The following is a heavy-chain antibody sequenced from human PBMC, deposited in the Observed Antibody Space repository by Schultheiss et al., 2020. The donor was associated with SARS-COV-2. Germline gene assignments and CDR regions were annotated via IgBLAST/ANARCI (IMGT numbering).Heavy chain of an antibody. V-gene: IGHV3-23*01. CDR3: AKRPYKNYYDSSGGFSYFDL. D-gene: IGHD3-22*01. CDR2: ISGSGGST. Sequence: GGSLRLSCAASGFTFSSYAMSWVRQAPGKGMEWVSAISGSGGSTYYADSVKDRFTISRDNSKNTLYLQMNSLRAEDTAVYYCAKRPYKNYYDSSGGFSYFDLWCRGTLVTVSS. J-gene: IGHJ2*01. CDR1: GFTFSSYA.